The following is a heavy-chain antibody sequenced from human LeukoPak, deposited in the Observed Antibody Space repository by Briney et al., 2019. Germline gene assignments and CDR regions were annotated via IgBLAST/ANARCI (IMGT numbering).Heavy chain of an antibody. V-gene: IGHV4-59*08. CDR3: ASTFYYYDVSGYYYEYFQY. Sequence: PSETLSLTCTVSGGSISSYYWSWIRQPPGKGLEWIGYIYYSGSTSYNPSLKSRVTISVDTSKNHFSLKLSSVTAADTAVYYCASTFYYYDVSGYYYEYFQYWGQGTQVTVSS. D-gene: IGHD3-22*01. CDR1: GGSISSYY. CDR2: IYYSGST. J-gene: IGHJ1*01.